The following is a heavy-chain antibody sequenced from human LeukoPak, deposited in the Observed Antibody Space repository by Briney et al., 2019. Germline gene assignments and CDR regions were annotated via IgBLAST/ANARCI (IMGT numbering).Heavy chain of an antibody. CDR2: IWPPDSTT. CDR1: GYTFTNHW. CDR3: ARRGDGYSP. V-gene: IGHV5-51*01. J-gene: IGHJ5*02. Sequence: AESLMIFCNASGYTFTNHWNDCWRQMPRKSLEWMGFIWPPDSTTIYSPSFQGQVTISVDKSINTAYLQWSSLKASDTAMYYCARRGDGYSPWGQGTQVTVSS. D-gene: IGHD5-24*01.